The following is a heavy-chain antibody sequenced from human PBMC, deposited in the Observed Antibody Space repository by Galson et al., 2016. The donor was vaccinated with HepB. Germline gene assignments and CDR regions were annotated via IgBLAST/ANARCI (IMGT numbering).Heavy chain of an antibody. V-gene: IGHV1-69*13. CDR2: IIPMINTP. J-gene: IGHJ6*02. CDR1: GGTFTNCA. D-gene: IGHD3-10*01. Sequence: SVKVSCKASGGTFTNCAINWVRQAPGQGLEWMGGIIPMINTPTYAQTFQGRVTFTADESTTAADTAVYYCTRDLADGYGLDVWGQGATVIVSS. CDR3: DV.